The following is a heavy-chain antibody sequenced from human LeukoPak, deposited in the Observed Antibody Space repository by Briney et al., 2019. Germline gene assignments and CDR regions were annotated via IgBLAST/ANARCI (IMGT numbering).Heavy chain of an antibody. CDR1: GFSLSTGGVG. Sequence: SAPTLVKPTQTLTLTCTFSGFSLSTGGVGVGWIRQPPRKALEWLAIIYWDDDKRYSPSLKSRLTIMKDTSKDLVVLIMTNVDPVDTATYYCAHRREGGVAKFGTFDYWGQGALVTDSS. D-gene: IGHD2-8*02. V-gene: IGHV2-5*02. CDR3: AHRREGGVAKFGTFDY. CDR2: IYWDDDK. J-gene: IGHJ4*02.